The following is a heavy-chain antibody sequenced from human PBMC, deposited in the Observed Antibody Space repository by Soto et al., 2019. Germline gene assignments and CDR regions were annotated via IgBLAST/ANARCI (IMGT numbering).Heavy chain of an antibody. CDR3: AKEMLPDY. CDR2: ITANGGGT. J-gene: IGHJ4*02. V-gene: IGHV3-23*01. CDR1: GFTFRSYA. Sequence: EVQLLESGGGLVQPGGSLRLSCAASGFTFRSYAMIWVRQAPGKGLEWVSAITANGGGTYYADSVKGRFTSSRDNSKSTLFLQIKDLSAEDTAVYYCAKEMLPDYWGQGTLITVSS. D-gene: IGHD2-8*01.